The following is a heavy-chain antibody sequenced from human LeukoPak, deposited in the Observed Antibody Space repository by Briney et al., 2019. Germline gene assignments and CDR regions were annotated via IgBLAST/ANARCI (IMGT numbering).Heavy chain of an antibody. CDR1: GFTFSSYW. J-gene: IGHJ3*02. V-gene: IGHV3-7*01. CDR3: ARDGFAALIAAAAYDAFDI. CDR2: IKQDGSEK. D-gene: IGHD6-13*01. Sequence: PGGSLRLSCAASGFTFSSYWMSWVRQAPGKGLEWVANIKQDGSEKYYVDSVKGRFTISRDNAKNSLYLQMNSLRAEDTAVYYCARDGFAALIAAAAYDAFDIWGQGTMVTVSS.